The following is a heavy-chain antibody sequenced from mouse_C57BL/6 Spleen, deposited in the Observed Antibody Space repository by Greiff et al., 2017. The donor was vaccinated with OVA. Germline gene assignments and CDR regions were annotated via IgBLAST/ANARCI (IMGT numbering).Heavy chain of an antibody. CDR3: ARRWEYAMDY. CDR1: GYTFTDYY. V-gene: IGHV1-26*01. CDR2: INPNNGGT. J-gene: IGHJ4*01. Sequence: EVQLQQSGPELVKPGASVKISCKASGYTFTDYYMNWVKQSHGKSLEWIGDINPNNGGTSYNQKFKGKATLTVDKSSSTAYMELRSLTSEDSAVYYCARRWEYAMDYWGQGTSVTVSS. D-gene: IGHD1-1*02.